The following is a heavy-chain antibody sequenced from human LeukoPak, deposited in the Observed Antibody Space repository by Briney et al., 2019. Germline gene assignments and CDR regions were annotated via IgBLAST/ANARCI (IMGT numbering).Heavy chain of an antibody. V-gene: IGHV1-2*06. CDR2: INPNSGGT. CDR3: ARVAYGNNATPFDH. J-gene: IGHJ4*02. CDR1: GYTFTDYY. D-gene: IGHD4-11*01. Sequence: ASAKVSCKASGYTFTDYYIHWVRQAPGQGPEWMGRINPNSGGTDSAQKFQGRVTMTRDTSITTAYMELSRLTSDDTAVYYCARVAYGNNATPFDHWGQGTLVIVSS.